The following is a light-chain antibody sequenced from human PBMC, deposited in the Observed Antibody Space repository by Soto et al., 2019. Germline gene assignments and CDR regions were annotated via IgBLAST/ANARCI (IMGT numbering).Light chain of an antibody. J-gene: IGKJ4*01. Sequence: EIVLTQSPATLSLSPGERATLSCRASQSVSSYLAWYQQKPGQAPRLLIYAASNRATGIPARFSGIGSGSAFTLTISSLEPEDFAIYYCQQRSNWPPLTFGGGTKVEIK. CDR2: AAS. CDR1: QSVSSY. V-gene: IGKV3-11*01. CDR3: QQRSNWPPLT.